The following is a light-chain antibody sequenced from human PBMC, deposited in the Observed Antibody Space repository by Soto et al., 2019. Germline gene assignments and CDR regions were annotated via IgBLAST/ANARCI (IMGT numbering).Light chain of an antibody. CDR2: EVS. Sequence: QSALTQPASVSGSPGQSITISCSGTSSDVGGYNYVSWYQQHPGKAPKLMIYEVSNRPSGISNRFSGSKSGNTASLTISGLQAVDEADYYCTSSTSISLYVFGTGTKLTVL. CDR1: SSDVGGYNY. J-gene: IGLJ1*01. CDR3: TSSTSISLYV. V-gene: IGLV2-14*01.